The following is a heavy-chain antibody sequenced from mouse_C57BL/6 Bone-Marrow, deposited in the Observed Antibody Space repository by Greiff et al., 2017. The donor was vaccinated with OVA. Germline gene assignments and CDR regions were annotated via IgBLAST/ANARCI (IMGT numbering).Heavy chain of an antibody. Sequence: SCRDLAKPGGSLKLSCPAPGFTFSSYGMSWVRQTPDKRLEWVATISSGGSYTYYPDSVKGRFTISRDNANTPPYLQMSRLKSEDTAMYYCARQGPGGMDYWGQGTSVTVSS. V-gene: IGHV5-6*01. J-gene: IGHJ4*01. CDR1: GFTFSSYG. CDR2: ISSGGSYT. CDR3: ARQGPGGMDY. D-gene: IGHD3-3*01.